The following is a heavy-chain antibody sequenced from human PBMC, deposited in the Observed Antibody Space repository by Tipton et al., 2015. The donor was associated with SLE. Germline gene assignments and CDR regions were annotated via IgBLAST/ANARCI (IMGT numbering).Heavy chain of an antibody. D-gene: IGHD1-7*01. CDR3: ARQRITGTTYYFDY. Sequence: TLSLTCTVSGGSISSSSYYWGWIRRPPGKGLEWIGSIYYSGSTYYNPSLKSRVTISVDTSKNQFSLKLSSVTAADTAVYYCARQRITGTTYYFDYWGQGTLVTVSS. CDR2: IYYSGST. V-gene: IGHV4-39*07. J-gene: IGHJ4*02. CDR1: GGSISSSSYY.